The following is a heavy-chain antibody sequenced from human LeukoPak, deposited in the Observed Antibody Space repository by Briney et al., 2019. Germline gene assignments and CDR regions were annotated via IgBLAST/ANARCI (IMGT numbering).Heavy chain of an antibody. Sequence: ASVTVSCKASGYTFTGWYMHWVRQPPGQGLEWMGRINPNSGGTNYAQKFQGRVTMTRDTSISTAYMELSRLRSDDTAVYYCASLQAYDYVWGSYRQENWFDPWGQGTLVTVSS. CDR3: ASLQAYDYVWGSYRQENWFDP. CDR1: GYTFTGWY. CDR2: INPNSGGT. D-gene: IGHD3-16*02. V-gene: IGHV1-2*06. J-gene: IGHJ5*02.